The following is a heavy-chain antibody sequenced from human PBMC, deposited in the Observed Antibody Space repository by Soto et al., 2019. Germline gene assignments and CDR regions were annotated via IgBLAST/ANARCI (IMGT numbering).Heavy chain of an antibody. Sequence: EVQLVESGGGLVKPGGSLRLSCAASGFTFSSYSMNWFRQAPGKGLEWVSSISSSSSYIYYADSVKGRFTISRDNAKNSLYLQMNSLRAEDTDVYYCARDGHYDYIWGSYRYSFDYWGQGTLVTVSS. V-gene: IGHV3-21*01. CDR1: GFTFSSYS. CDR3: ARDGHYDYIWGSYRYSFDY. D-gene: IGHD3-16*02. CDR2: ISSSSSYI. J-gene: IGHJ4*02.